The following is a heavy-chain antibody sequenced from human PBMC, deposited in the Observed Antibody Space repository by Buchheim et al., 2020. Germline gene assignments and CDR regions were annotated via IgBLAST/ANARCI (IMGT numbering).Heavy chain of an antibody. CDR2: NYSGGGT. J-gene: IGHJ4*02. CDR1: GGSVRSGSYY. CDR3: AIDVGLEAAAY. V-gene: IGHV4-61*01. D-gene: IGHD6-13*01. Sequence: QVQLQESGPGLVKPSETLSLTCTVPGGSVRSGSYYWTWFRQPPGKGLEWIGYNYSGGGTKYNSSLESRVTLETNAAKNPIALKLTSVTAADTSVYYCAIDVGLEAAAYWGQGTL.